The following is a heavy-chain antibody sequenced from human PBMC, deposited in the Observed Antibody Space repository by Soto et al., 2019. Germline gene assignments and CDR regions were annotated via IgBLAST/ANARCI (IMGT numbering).Heavy chain of an antibody. CDR3: ASKSSRVYGGNPLAEYFQH. J-gene: IGHJ1*01. Sequence: QVQLVQSGAEVKKPGSSVKVSCKASGGTFSSYAISWVRQAPGQGLEWMGGIIPIFGTANYAQKFQGRVTITADESTSTAYMELSSLRSEDTAVYYCASKSSRVYGGNPLAEYFQHWGQGTLVTVSS. CDR2: IIPIFGTA. V-gene: IGHV1-69*01. CDR1: GGTFSSYA. D-gene: IGHD2-15*01.